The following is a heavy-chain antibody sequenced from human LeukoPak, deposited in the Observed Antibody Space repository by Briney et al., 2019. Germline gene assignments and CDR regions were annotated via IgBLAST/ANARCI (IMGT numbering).Heavy chain of an antibody. Sequence: PGGSLRLSCAASGFTSSSYAMSCVRQAPGRGGEWVSAMSGRGGSAYYADSVKGRFTISRDNSKNTLYLQMNSLRAEDTAVYYCAKDKAAAGFYYYYYMDVWGKGTTVTVSS. CDR3: AKDKAAAGFYYYYYMDV. CDR1: GFTSSSYA. D-gene: IGHD6-13*01. CDR2: MSGRGGSA. J-gene: IGHJ6*03. V-gene: IGHV3-23*01.